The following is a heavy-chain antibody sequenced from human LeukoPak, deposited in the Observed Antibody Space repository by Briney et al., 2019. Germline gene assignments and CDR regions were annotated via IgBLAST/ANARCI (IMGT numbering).Heavy chain of an antibody. CDR2: ISWNSGSI. Sequence: PGGSLRLSCAASGFTFDDYAMHWVRQAPGKGLEWVSGISWNSGSIGYADSVKGRFTISRDNAKNSLYLQMNSPRAEDTALYYCAKLWSYSDRDAFDIWGQGTMVTVSS. CDR3: AKLWSYSDRDAFDI. D-gene: IGHD3-10*01. J-gene: IGHJ3*02. CDR1: GFTFDDYA. V-gene: IGHV3-9*01.